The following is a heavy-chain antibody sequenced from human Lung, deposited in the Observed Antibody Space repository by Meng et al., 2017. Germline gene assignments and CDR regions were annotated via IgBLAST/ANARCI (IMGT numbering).Heavy chain of an antibody. J-gene: IGHJ4*02. CDR3: AKLRYSSGATCYTPTDD. V-gene: IGHV5-51*01. CDR2: IHPGDSDV. CDR1: GFTFSNYW. D-gene: IGHD2-15*01. Sequence: GESLKISCKGSGFTFSNYWIGWVRQMPGKGLEWMRIIHPGDSDVKYSPSIQGQVTFSANRSISTPLLQWSSLKASNTAMYYCAKLRYSSGATCYTPTDDWGQGTLVTVSA.